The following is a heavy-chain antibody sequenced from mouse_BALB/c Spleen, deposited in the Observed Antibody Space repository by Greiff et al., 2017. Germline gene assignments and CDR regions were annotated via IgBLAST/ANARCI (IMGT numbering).Heavy chain of an antibody. Sequence: EVQLVESGPGLVKPSQSLSLTCSVTGYSITSGYYWNWIRQFPGNKLEWMGYISYDGSNNYNPSLKNRISITRDTSKNQFFLKLNSVTTEDTATYYCATSSYYRYDEAYYYAMDYWGQGTSVTVSS. V-gene: IGHV3-6*02. CDR1: GYSITSGYY. CDR3: ATSSYYRYDEAYYYAMDY. D-gene: IGHD2-14*01. J-gene: IGHJ4*01. CDR2: ISYDGSN.